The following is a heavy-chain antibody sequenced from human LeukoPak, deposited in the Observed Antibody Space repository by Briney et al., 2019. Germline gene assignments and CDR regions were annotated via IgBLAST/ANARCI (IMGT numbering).Heavy chain of an antibody. CDR3: ARGVQYNWNSAIWFDP. Sequence: PGGSLRLSCAASGFTFSSYSMNWVRQAPGKGLEWVSSISSSSSYIYYADSVKGRFTISRDNAKNSLYLQMNSLRAEDTAVYYCARGVQYNWNSAIWFDPWGQGTLVTVSS. D-gene: IGHD1-7*01. J-gene: IGHJ5*02. CDR1: GFTFSSYS. V-gene: IGHV3-21*01. CDR2: ISSSSSYI.